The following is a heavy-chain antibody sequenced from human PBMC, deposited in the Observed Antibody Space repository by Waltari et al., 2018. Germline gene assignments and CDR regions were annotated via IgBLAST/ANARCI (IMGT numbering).Heavy chain of an antibody. Sequence: QVQLQESGPGLVKPSETLSLTCAVSGYSISSGYYWGWIRQPPGKGLEWIGSIYHSGSTYYNPSLKSRVTISVDTSKNQFSLKLSSVTDADTAVYYCARTQPFSLRFLEWFFNWFDPWGQGTLVTVSS. CDR1: GYSISSGYY. CDR3: ARTQPFSLRFLEWFFNWFDP. D-gene: IGHD3-3*01. CDR2: IYHSGST. J-gene: IGHJ5*02. V-gene: IGHV4-38-2*01.